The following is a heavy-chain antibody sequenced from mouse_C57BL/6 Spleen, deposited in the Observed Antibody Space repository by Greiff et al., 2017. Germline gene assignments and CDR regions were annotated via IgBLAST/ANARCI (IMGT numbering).Heavy chain of an antibody. CDR2: IYPSDSET. V-gene: IGHV1-61*01. D-gene: IGHD2-14*01. CDR1: GYTFTSYW. J-gene: IGHJ4*01. CDR3: ASGGTGAMDY. Sequence: QVHVKQSGAELVRPGSSVKLSCKASGYTFTSYWMDWVKQRPGQGLEWIGNIYPSDSETHYNQKFKDKATLTVDKSSSTAYMQLSSLTSEDSAVYYCASGGTGAMDYWGQGTSVTVSS.